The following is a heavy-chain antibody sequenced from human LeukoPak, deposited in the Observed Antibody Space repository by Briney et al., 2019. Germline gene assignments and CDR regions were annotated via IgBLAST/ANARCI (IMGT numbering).Heavy chain of an antibody. CDR1: GYTFTSYG. Sequence: ASVKVSCKASGYTFTSYGISWVRQAPGQGLEWMGWISAYNGNTNYAQKLQGRVTMTTDTSTSTAYMELRSLRSDDTAVYYCARELRVLLWFGETYNWFDPWGQGTLVTVSS. CDR3: ARELRVLLWFGETYNWFDP. J-gene: IGHJ5*02. CDR2: ISAYNGNT. V-gene: IGHV1-18*01. D-gene: IGHD3-10*01.